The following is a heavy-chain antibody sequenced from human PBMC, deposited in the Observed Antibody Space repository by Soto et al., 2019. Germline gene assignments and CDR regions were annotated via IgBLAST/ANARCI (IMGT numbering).Heavy chain of an antibody. CDR3: ARGRRRSSGAFDI. V-gene: IGHV1-2*02. CDR2: MNPNSGNT. CDR1: GYTFTGYY. D-gene: IGHD6-6*01. Sequence: AASVKVSCKASGYTFTGYYMHWVRQAPGQGLEWMGWMNPNSGNTNYAQKFQGRVTMTRDTSISTAYMELSSLRSEDTAVYYCARGRRRSSGAFDIWGQGTMVTVSS. J-gene: IGHJ3*02.